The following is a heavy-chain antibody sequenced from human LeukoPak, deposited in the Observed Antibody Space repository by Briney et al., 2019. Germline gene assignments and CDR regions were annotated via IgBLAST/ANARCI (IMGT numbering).Heavy chain of an antibody. V-gene: IGHV3-33*06. CDR3: AKDRGGYQLPHDAFDI. CDR1: GFTFSSYG. J-gene: IGHJ3*02. D-gene: IGHD2-2*01. Sequence: GGSLRLSCAASGFTFSSYGMHWVRQAPGKGLEWVAVIWYDGSNKYYADSVKGRFTISRDNSKNTLYLQMNSLRAEDTAVYYCAKDRGGYQLPHDAFDIWGQGTMVTVSS. CDR2: IWYDGSNK.